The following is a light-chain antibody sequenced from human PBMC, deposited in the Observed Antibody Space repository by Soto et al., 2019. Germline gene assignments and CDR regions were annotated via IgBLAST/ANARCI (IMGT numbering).Light chain of an antibody. Sequence: DIQLTQSPSFLSASVGDRVTITCRASQGIANYLAWYQQKPGKAPKLLIYAASTLQSGVPSRFSGRVSGTEFPLTLSSLQPEDFATYSCQQLNSYTVPFGPGPKLDIK. J-gene: IGKJ3*01. CDR1: QGIANY. CDR2: AAS. CDR3: QQLNSYTVP. V-gene: IGKV1-9*01.